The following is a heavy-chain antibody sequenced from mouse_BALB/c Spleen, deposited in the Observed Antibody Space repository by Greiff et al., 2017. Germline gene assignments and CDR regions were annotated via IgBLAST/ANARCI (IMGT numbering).Heavy chain of an antibody. Sequence: VKVVESGPGLVAPSQSLSITCTVSGFSLTGYGVNWVRQPPGKGLEWLGMIWGDGSTDYNSALKSRLSISKDNSKSQVFLKMNSLQTDDTARYYCAREGGSPYCYAMDYWGQGTSVTVSS. V-gene: IGHV2-6-7*01. CDR1: GFSLTGYG. CDR3: AREGGSPYCYAMDY. J-gene: IGHJ4*01. CDR2: IWGDGST. D-gene: IGHD1-1*01.